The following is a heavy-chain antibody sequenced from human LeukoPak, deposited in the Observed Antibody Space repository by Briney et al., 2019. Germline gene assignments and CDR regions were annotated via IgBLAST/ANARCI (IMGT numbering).Heavy chain of an antibody. Sequence: GGSLRLSCEASGFIFTDYWMTWARQAPGKGLEWVSGINWVDTSPDYADSVRGRFTISRDNTKKSLYLQMNSLRVEDTALYYCAKGAPVDTAMDVVVPVEFDFWGRGTLVTVSS. D-gene: IGHD5-18*01. V-gene: IGHV3-20*04. CDR2: INWVDTSP. CDR1: GFIFTDYW. J-gene: IGHJ4*02. CDR3: AKGAPVDTAMDVVVPVEFDF.